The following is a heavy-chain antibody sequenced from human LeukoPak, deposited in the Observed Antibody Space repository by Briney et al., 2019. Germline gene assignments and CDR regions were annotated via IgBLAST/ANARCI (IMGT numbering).Heavy chain of an antibody. CDR1: GFTFSSSA. D-gene: IGHD5-18*01. Sequence: GGSLRLSCAASGFTFSSSAXXXVRQTPGKXXXXXXXXXXXGATTYYSDSVKGRFTXXRDNSKNTLSLQMNSLRAEDTAVYFCAKERRRVDTAMVRSYYFENWGQGTLVTVSS. J-gene: IGHJ4*02. CDR3: AKERRRVDTAMVRSYYFEN. V-gene: IGHV3-23*01. CDR2: XXXXGATT.